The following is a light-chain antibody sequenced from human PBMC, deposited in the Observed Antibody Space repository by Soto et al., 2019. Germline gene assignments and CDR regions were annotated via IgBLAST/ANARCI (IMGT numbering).Light chain of an antibody. CDR1: SSDVGGYNY. CDR3: SSYAGSNNYV. Sequence: QSALTQPASVSGSPGQSITISCTGTSSDVGGYNYVSWYQQHPGKAPKLMICDVSNRPSGVSNRFSGSKSGTTASLTISGLRSEDEADYYCSSYAGSNNYVFGTGTKVTVL. V-gene: IGLV2-14*01. CDR2: DVS. J-gene: IGLJ1*01.